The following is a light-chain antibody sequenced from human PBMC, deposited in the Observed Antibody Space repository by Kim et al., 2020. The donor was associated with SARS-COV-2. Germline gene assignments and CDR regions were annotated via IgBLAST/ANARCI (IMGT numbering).Light chain of an antibody. CDR1: QSISSR. Sequence: DIQMTQSPSTLSASVGDRVTITCRASQSISSRLAWYQQKPGKAPKLLMYMTSNLESGVPSRFSGSGSGTDFTLTISSLQPDDFATYYCQQYNSYSTFGQGTKVDIK. CDR2: MTS. J-gene: IGKJ1*01. CDR3: QQYNSYST. V-gene: IGKV1-5*03.